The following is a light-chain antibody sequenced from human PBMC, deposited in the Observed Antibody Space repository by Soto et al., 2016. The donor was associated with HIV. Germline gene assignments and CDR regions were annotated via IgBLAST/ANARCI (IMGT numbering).Light chain of an antibody. Sequence: SYELTQPPSVSVAPGKTATITCGGNNIGREYVYWYQQKLGQAPVLVVSYDSDRPSGIPERFSGSHSGNTATLTISRVEAGDEADYYCQVWDANSDHRGVFGGGTKLTAL. CDR2: YDS. J-gene: IGLJ2*01. V-gene: IGLV3-21*04. CDR1: NIGREY. CDR3: QVWDANSDHRGV.